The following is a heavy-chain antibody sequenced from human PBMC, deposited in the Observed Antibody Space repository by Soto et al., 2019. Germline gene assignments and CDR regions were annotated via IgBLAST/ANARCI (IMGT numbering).Heavy chain of an antibody. CDR2: IWYDGNSK. D-gene: IGHD7-27*01. J-gene: IGHJ4*02. CDR1: GFTFSSYG. Sequence: QVQLVESGGGVVQPGRSLRLSCAASGFTFSSYGMHWVRQAPGKGLKWMAVIWYDGNSKDYGDSVRGRFTVSRDNSKNTLYLQMDSPRAEDTAVYYCARDSSSGEGFDFWGQGTLVTVSS. CDR3: ARDSSSGEGFDF. V-gene: IGHV3-33*01.